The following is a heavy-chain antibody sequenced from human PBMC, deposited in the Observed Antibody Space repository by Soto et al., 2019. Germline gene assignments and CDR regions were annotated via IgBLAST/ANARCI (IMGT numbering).Heavy chain of an antibody. Sequence: GGSLRLSCAASGFTFRHYSMHWVRQAPWKGLEWVAYISTSSSRRYYADSVKRRFTISRDNDRKSIYLEMSSLRDEDTAMYYCARYALQYYDRHGRHACRAPGTIVTGSS. CDR3: ARYALQYYDRHGRHAC. CDR2: ISTSSSRR. J-gene: IGHJ4*02. V-gene: IGHV3-48*02. D-gene: IGHD3-9*01. CDR1: GFTFRHYS.